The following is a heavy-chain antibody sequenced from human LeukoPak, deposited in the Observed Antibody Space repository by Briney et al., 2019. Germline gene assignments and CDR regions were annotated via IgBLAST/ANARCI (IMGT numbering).Heavy chain of an antibody. CDR1: GFTFKSYA. CDR2: LSGSGGST. Sequence: GGSLRLSCAASGFTFKSYAMSWVRQAPGKGLEWVSALSGSGGSTFYADSVKGRFTISRDNSKNTLYLQMNSPRAEDTAVYYCAKGYYDFWSGSYYYMDVWGRGTTVTVSS. D-gene: IGHD3-3*01. J-gene: IGHJ6*03. V-gene: IGHV3-23*01. CDR3: AKGYYDFWSGSYYYMDV.